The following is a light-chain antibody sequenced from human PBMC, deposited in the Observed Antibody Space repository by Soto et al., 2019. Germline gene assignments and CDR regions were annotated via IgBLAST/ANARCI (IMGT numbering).Light chain of an antibody. J-gene: IGLJ3*02. CDR3: CSYASSITWV. Sequence: QSALTQPASVSGSPGQSITISCTGTSSDVGTYNLVSWYQKHPGKAPKLIIFEVDKRPSGVSDRFSGSKSGNRASLTISGLQAEDEADYYCCSYASSITWVFGGGTKVTVL. V-gene: IGLV2-23*02. CDR2: EVD. CDR1: SSDVGTYNL.